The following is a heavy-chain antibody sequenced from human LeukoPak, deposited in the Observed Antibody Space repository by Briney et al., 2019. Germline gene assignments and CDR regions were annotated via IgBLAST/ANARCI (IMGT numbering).Heavy chain of an antibody. J-gene: IGHJ5*02. Sequence: ASVKVSCKASGYTFTGYYMRGVRQAPGQGLEWMGWINPNSGGTNYAQKFQGRVTMTRDASISTAYMELSRLRSDDTAVYYCARDRYCSSTSCYTAFDPWGQGTLVTVSS. V-gene: IGHV1-2*02. D-gene: IGHD2-2*02. CDR1: GYTFTGYY. CDR2: INPNSGGT. CDR3: ARDRYCSSTSCYTAFDP.